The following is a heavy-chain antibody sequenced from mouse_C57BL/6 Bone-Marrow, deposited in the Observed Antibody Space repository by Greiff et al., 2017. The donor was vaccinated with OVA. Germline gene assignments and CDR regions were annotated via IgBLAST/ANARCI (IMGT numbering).Heavy chain of an antibody. D-gene: IGHD2-4*01. CDR3: ARGDYDYPFAY. Sequence: EVQVVESEGGLVQPGSSMKLSCTASGFTFSDYYMAWVRQVPEKGLEWVANINYDGSSTYYLDSLKSRFIISRDNAKNILYLQMGSLKSEDTATYYCARGDYDYPFAYWGQGTLVTVSA. CDR2: INYDGSST. J-gene: IGHJ3*01. V-gene: IGHV5-16*01. CDR1: GFTFSDYY.